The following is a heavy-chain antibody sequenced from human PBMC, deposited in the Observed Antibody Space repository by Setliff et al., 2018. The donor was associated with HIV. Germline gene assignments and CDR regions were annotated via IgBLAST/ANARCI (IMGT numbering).Heavy chain of an antibody. CDR3: ARARSDWYNVSPYYFDL. CDR1: GSSISNGSY. CDR2: IYHSGST. J-gene: IGHJ4*02. V-gene: IGHV4-38-2*02. D-gene: IGHD6-19*01. Sequence: ETLSLTCPVPGSSISNGSYSGWNRQHPGKGLGWHGSIYHSGSTYRNTSLASRLSTSVDKSKNQFSLNLSSVTAADTAVYYCARARSDWYNVSPYYFDLWGQGTPVTVSS.